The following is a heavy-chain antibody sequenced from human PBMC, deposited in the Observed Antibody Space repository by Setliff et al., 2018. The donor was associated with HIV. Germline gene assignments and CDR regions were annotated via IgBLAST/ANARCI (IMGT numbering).Heavy chain of an antibody. V-gene: IGHV1-46*01. CDR2: INPSGEST. CDR3: ARDRGDLSLAYYLYYGTDV. CDR1: GGTFSSYG. D-gene: IGHD3-10*01. Sequence: ASVKVSCKASGGTFSSYGITWVRQAPGQGLEWMGIINPSGESTTYAQRFQGRVTMTTDRSTSTVYMELSSLRSEDTAVYYCARDRGDLSLAYYLYYGTDVWGQGTTVTV. J-gene: IGHJ6*02.